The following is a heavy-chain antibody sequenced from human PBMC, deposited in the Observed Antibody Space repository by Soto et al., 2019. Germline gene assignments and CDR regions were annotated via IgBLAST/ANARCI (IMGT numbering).Heavy chain of an antibody. V-gene: IGHV4-30-4*01. D-gene: IGHD3-10*01. CDR2: IYYSGST. CDR1: GGSISSGDYY. CDR3: ARVSYYGSGSYSTYGMDV. Sequence: KPSETLSLTCTVSGGSISSGDYYWSWIRQPPGKGLEWIGYIYYSGSTYYNPSLKSRVTISVDTSKNQFSLKLSSVTAADTAVYYCARVSYYGSGSYSTYGMDVWGQGTTVTVSS. J-gene: IGHJ6*02.